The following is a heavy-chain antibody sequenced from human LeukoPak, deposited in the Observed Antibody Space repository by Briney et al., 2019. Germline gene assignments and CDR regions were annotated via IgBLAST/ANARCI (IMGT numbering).Heavy chain of an antibody. CDR2: ISGSGGST. J-gene: IGHJ4*02. V-gene: IGHV3-23*01. CDR1: GFTFSSYA. D-gene: IGHD3-22*01. Sequence: GGSLRLSCAASGFTFSSYAMSWVRQAPGKGLEWVSAISGSGGSTYYADPVKGRFTISRDNSKNTLYLQMNSLRAEDTAVYYCAKENGYYYDSSVLLGYWGQGTLVTVSS. CDR3: AKENGYYYDSSVLLGY.